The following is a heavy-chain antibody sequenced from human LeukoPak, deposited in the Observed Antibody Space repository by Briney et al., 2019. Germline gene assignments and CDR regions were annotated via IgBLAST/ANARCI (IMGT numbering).Heavy chain of an antibody. V-gene: IGHV3-23*01. CDR1: GFTFSTND. CDR2: ISVISGST. J-gene: IGHJ4*02. D-gene: IGHD5-18*01. Sequence: GGSLRLSCAASGFTFSTNDMSGVRQPPGKGLEGVSAISVISGSTYYAVSVKGRFSISRDNSKNALYLQINSLRAEYTAIYYCAKAPNRQLWPHFDNWGQGTLVTVSS. CDR3: AKAPNRQLWPHFDN.